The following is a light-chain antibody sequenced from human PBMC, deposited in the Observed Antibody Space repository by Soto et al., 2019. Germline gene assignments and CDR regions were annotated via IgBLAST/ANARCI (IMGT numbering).Light chain of an antibody. J-gene: IGKJ1*01. CDR3: PQLNSYPWT. CDR2: AAS. Sequence: DIQLTQSPSFLSASVGDRVTITCRASQGISSYLAWYQQKPGKAPKLLIYAASTLQSGVPSRFSRSGSGTECTLTISSLQPEDFATYSCPQLNSYPWTFGQGTQVEIK. CDR1: QGISSY. V-gene: IGKV1-9*01.